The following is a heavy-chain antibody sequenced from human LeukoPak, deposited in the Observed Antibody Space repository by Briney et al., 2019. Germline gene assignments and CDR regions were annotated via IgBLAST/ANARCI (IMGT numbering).Heavy chain of an antibody. Sequence: PGGSLRLSCAASGCTFSSYAMSWVRQAPGKGLEWVSGILDSGYSTYYANSVKGRFTISRDNSNNTLYLQMNSLRADDTAVYYCAKLGGHPLHNYYVGVWGKGTTVAVSS. CDR2: ILDSGYST. CDR3: AKLGGHPLHNYYVGV. CDR1: GCTFSSYA. V-gene: IGHV3-23*01. D-gene: IGHD3-16*01. J-gene: IGHJ6*03.